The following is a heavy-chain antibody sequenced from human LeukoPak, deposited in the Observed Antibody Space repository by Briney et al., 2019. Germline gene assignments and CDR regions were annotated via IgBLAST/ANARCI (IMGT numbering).Heavy chain of an antibody. J-gene: IGHJ2*01. CDR2: IDPNSGGT. CDR3: AREADIVSFDL. CDR1: GYTFTVNH. Sequence: ASVKVSCKASGYTFTVNHVHWVRQAPGQGLEWMGWIDPNSGGTKYAQKFQDRVAMTSDTSISTAYMELSGLRSDDTAVYSCAREADIVSFDLWGRGTLVTVSS. V-gene: IGHV1-2*02. D-gene: IGHD3-16*02.